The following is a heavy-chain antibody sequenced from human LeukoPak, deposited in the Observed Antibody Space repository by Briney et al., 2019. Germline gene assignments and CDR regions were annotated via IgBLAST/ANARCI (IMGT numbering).Heavy chain of an antibody. D-gene: IGHD2/OR15-2a*01. CDR3: ARGQFLIDY. J-gene: IGHJ4*02. V-gene: IGHV3-48*01. CDR1: GFTFSTYT. CDR2: ISTSSSTI. Sequence: PGGSPRLSRAASGFTFSTYTMNWVPHAPGKRLEWISYISTSSSTIYYADSVKGRFTISRDNAKNSLFLQMNSLRAEDTAVYYCARGQFLIDYWGQGTLVTVSS.